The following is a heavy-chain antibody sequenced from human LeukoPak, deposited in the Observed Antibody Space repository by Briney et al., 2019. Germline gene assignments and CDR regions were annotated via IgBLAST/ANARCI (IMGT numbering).Heavy chain of an antibody. CDR3: AREEEMATNTDY. J-gene: IGHJ4*02. V-gene: IGHV3-74*01. CDR1: GFTFRRHW. CDR2: INGDGSAT. D-gene: IGHD5-24*01. Sequence: HSGGSLRLSCAASGFTFRRHWMHWVRQAPGKGLVWVSRINGDGSATYYADSVKGRFSISRDNPKNTLYLHVHSLRADDTAVYYCAREEEMATNTDYWGQGTLVTVSS.